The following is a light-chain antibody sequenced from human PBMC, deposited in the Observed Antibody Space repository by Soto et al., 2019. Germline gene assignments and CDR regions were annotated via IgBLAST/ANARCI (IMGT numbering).Light chain of an antibody. CDR3: QQYAGSPRT. CDR1: QSVSSSY. CDR2: SAS. Sequence: EIVLMQSPGALSLSPGERATLSCRASQSVSSSYLAWYQQKPGQAPRLLIYSASRRATGIPDRFTGSGSGTDFTLTINRVEPEDFAVYFCQQYAGSPRTFGQGTKVDIK. V-gene: IGKV3-20*01. J-gene: IGKJ1*01.